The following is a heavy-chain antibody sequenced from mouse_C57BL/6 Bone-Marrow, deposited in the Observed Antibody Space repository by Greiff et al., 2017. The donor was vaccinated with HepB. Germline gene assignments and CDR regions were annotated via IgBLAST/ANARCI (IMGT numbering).Heavy chain of an antibody. J-gene: IGHJ1*03. CDR2: IYPRSGNT. CDR3: ARSSPYYYGSSSNWYFDV. D-gene: IGHD1-1*01. V-gene: IGHV1-76*01. CDR1: GYTFTDYY. Sequence: VKLVESGAELVRPGASVKLSCKASGYTFTDYYINWVKQRPGQGLEWIGEIYPRSGNTYYNEKFKGKATLTADKSSSTAYMELRSLTSEDSAVYFCARSSPYYYGSSSNWYFDVWGTGTTVTVSS.